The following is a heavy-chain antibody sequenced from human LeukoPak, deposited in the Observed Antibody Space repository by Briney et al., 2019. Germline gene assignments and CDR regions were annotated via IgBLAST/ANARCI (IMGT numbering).Heavy chain of an antibody. Sequence: GGSLRLSCAASGFTFSSYGMHWVRQAPGKGLEWVAVIWYDGSNKYYADSVKGRFTISRDNAKNSLYLQMNSLRAEDTAVYYCARRAGILTGYHYYYYMDVWGKGTTVTVSS. V-gene: IGHV3-33*01. J-gene: IGHJ6*03. D-gene: IGHD3-9*01. CDR1: GFTFSSYG. CDR3: ARRAGILTGYHYYYYMDV. CDR2: IWYDGSNK.